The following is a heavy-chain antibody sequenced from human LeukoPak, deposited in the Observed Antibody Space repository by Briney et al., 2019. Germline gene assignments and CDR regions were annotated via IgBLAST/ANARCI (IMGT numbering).Heavy chain of an antibody. D-gene: IGHD3-10*01. Sequence: PGGSLRLSCAASGFTFRSYWMHWVRQAPGKGLVWVSRINSDGSSTSYADSVKGRFTISRDNAKNTLYLQMNSLRAEDTAVYYCASHSMVRGVINYWGQGTLVTVSS. V-gene: IGHV3-74*01. CDR2: INSDGSST. CDR1: GFTFRSYW. J-gene: IGHJ4*02. CDR3: ASHSMVRGVINY.